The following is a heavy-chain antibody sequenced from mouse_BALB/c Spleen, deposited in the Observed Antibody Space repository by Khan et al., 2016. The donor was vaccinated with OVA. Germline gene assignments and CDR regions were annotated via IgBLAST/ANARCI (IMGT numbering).Heavy chain of an antibody. CDR1: GYSFTSYY. J-gene: IGHJ3*01. CDR2: IDPFNGGT. V-gene: IGHV1S135*01. CDR3: ARGTFDY. D-gene: IGHD3-3*01. Sequence: VQLQQPGPELMKPGASVNISCKASGYSFTSYYIHWVKQSHGKSLEWIGYIDPFNGGTDYNQKFKGKATLTVDKSSNTAYMHLSSLTSEDSAVYYWARGTFDYWGQGTLVTVSA.